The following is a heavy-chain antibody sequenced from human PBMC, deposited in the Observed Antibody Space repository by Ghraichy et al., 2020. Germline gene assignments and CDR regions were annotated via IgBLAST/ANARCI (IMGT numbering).Heavy chain of an antibody. CDR1: GGSISSSGYY. Sequence: SETLSLTCTVSGGSISSSGYYWGWIRQPPGKGLEWIGSIYYSGSTYYNPSLKSRVTISVDTSKSQFSLKVRSVTAADTAVYYCARHPKVYYYYMDVWGKGTTVTVSS. J-gene: IGHJ6*03. CDR3: ARHPKVYYYYMDV. V-gene: IGHV4-39*01. CDR2: IYYSGST.